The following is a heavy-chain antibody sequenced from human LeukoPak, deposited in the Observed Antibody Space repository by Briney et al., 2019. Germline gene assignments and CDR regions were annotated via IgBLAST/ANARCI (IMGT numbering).Heavy chain of an antibody. CDR1: GFTFSSYD. D-gene: IGHD2-21*02. CDR2: IGTAGDT. V-gene: IGHV3-13*01. J-gene: IGHJ4*02. CDR3: ARDHEAYCGGDCYSRIFDY. Sequence: PGGSLRLSCAASGFTFSSYDMHWVRQATGEGLEWVSAIGTAGDTYYPGSVKGRFTISRENAKNSLYLQMNSLRAEDTAVYYCARDHEAYCGGDCYSRIFDYWGQGTLVTVSS.